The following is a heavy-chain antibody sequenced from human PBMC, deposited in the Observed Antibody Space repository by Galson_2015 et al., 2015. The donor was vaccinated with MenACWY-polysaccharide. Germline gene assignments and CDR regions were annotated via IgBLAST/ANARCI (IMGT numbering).Heavy chain of an antibody. D-gene: IGHD5-24*01. Sequence: RLSCAASGFRINTYYMHWVRQTPGKGLEWVSSISNSGNDMQYTVSVRGRFTISRDIAKNSLFLRMNSLGVEDTAIYYCAKDFHNYGMDVWGHGTTVTVSS. CDR2: ISNSGNDM. CDR3: AKDFHNYGMDV. CDR1: GFRINTYY. V-gene: IGHV3-21*06. J-gene: IGHJ6*02.